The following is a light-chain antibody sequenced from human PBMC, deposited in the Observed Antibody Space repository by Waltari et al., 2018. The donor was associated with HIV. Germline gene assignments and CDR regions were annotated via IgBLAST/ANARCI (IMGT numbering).Light chain of an antibody. V-gene: IGKV3-20*01. Sequence: EIVLPQSPGTLSLSPGERATLYCRASQTGSSNYLAWYQQKPGQAPRLLIYGASSRATGIPDRFSGSGSGTDFTLTISRLEPEDFAVYYCQQYARLPGVTFGGGPKVEIK. CDR3: QQYARLPGVT. CDR2: GAS. J-gene: IGKJ4*01. CDR1: QTGSSNY.